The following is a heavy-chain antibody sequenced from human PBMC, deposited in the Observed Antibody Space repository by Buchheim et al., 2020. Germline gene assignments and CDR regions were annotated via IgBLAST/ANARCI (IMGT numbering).Heavy chain of an antibody. V-gene: IGHV4-34*01. CDR1: GGSFSGYY. D-gene: IGHD2-2*01. CDR2: INHSGST. J-gene: IGHJ6*02. CDR3: ARGPHGGCSSTSCYAPKDYYYYGMDV. Sequence: QVQLQQWGAGLLKPSETLSLTCAVYGGSFSGYYWSWIRQPPGKGLEWIGEINHSGSTNYNPSLKSRVTISVDTSKNQFSLKLSSVTAADTAVYYCARGPHGGCSSTSCYAPKDYYYYGMDVWGQGTT.